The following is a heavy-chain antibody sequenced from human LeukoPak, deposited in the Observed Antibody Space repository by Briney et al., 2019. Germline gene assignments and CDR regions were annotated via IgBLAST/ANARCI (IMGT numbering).Heavy chain of an antibody. CDR3: IKSSGDWH. D-gene: IGHD2-21*02. CDR2: ISTKTDGGTT. Sequence: GGSLRLSCTTSGFTFSNAWMSWVRQAPGKGLEWVGRISTKTDGGTTDYAAPVKGRFTISRDDSKNTLYLQMNSLKTKDTAVYYCIKSSGDWHWGQGTLVTVSS. CDR1: GFTFSNAW. V-gene: IGHV3-15*01. J-gene: IGHJ4*02.